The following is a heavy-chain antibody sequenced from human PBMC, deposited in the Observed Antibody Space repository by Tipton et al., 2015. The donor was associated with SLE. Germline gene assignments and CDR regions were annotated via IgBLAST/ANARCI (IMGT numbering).Heavy chain of an antibody. D-gene: IGHD3-10*01. CDR1: GGSFSGYY. J-gene: IGHJ6*04. CDR3: ARDLDPRITMVQGPYGMDV. Sequence: TLSLTCAVYGGSFSGYYWSWIRQPPGKGLEWIGEINHSGSTNYNPSLKSRVTISVDTSKNQFSLKLSSVTAADTAVYYCARDLDPRITMVQGPYGMDVWGKGTTVTVSS. V-gene: IGHV4-34*01. CDR2: INHSGST.